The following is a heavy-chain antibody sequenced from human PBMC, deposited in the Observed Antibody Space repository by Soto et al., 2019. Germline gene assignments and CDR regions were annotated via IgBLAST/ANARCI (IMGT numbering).Heavy chain of an antibody. J-gene: IGHJ4*02. CDR2: ISSSSSYI. D-gene: IGHD1-26*01. Sequence: GGSLRLSCAASGFTFSSYSMNWVRQAPGKGLEWVSSISSSSSYIYYADSVKGRFTISRDNAKNSLYLQMNSLRAEDTAVYYCARDPPPEWELPPFDYWGQGTLVTSPQ. V-gene: IGHV3-21*01. CDR3: ARDPPPEWELPPFDY. CDR1: GFTFSSYS.